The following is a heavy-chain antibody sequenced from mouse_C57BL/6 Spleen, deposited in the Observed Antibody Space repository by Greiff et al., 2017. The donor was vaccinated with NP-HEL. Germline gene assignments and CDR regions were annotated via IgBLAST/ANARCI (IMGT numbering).Heavy chain of an antibody. CDR1: GFNIKDDY. CDR2: IDPENGDT. D-gene: IGHD2-2*01. J-gene: IGHJ4*01. CDR3: TTGGDDGTPDARDD. Sequence: VQLQQSGAELVRPGASVKLSCTASGFNIKDDYMHWVKQRPEQGLEWIGWIDPENGDTEYASKFQGKATITADTSSNTAELQLSSLTSEDTAVYYCTTGGDDGTPDARDDWGQGTAGNGSS. V-gene: IGHV14-4*01.